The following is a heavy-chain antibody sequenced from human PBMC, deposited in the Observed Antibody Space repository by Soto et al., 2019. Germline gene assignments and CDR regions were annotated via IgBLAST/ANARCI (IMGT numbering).Heavy chain of an antibody. Sequence: QITLMESGPTLVKPTQTLTLTCTFSGFSLAPPGVGVGWIRQPPGKALQCLGIIYWDDDDRYNPSLKPRLTITKDTFTNSVVRTVSDVTPADAGIYYGALWESSDCMYGWG. J-gene: IGHJ6*02. D-gene: IGHD3-22*01. CDR2: IYWDDDD. V-gene: IGHV2-5*02. CDR1: GFSLAPPGVG. CDR3: ALWESSDCMYG.